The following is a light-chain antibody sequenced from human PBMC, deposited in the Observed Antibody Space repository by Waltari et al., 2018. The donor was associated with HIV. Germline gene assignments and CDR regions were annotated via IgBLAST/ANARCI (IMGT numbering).Light chain of an antibody. V-gene: IGKV1-39*01. CDR3: QQSYGSLWT. J-gene: IGKJ1*01. CDR2: AAS. CDR1: RTIGTY. Sequence: ILMTQSPYSLYASVGDKVTISCRARRTIGTYLNWYQQKPGKAPKILIYAASGLQSGVPSRFSGGGSGTDFTLTISGLQPEDFATYFCQQSYGSLWTFGQGTKVGIK.